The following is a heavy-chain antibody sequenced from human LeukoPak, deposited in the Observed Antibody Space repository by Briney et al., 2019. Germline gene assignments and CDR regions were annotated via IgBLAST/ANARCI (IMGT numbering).Heavy chain of an antibody. CDR3: ARVDYNSRGSFYDSWFDP. J-gene: IGHJ5*02. CDR1: GASISSGGLF. V-gene: IGHV4-61*02. CDR2: VCTNG. D-gene: IGHD3-22*01. Sequence: SQTLSLTCTVSGASISSGGLFWSWLRQPAGKGLEWIVRVCTNGTTAGLSTNYNPSLNSHVTISVDTSKNQISLRLSSVTAADTAMYYCARVDYNSRGSFYDSWFDPWGRGTLVTVSS.